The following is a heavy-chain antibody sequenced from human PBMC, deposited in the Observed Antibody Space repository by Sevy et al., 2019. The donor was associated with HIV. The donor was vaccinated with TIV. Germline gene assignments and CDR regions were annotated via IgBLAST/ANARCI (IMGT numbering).Heavy chain of an antibody. CDR3: ARDVRGEGIRPGDLDY. D-gene: IGHD3-10*02. Sequence: GGSLRLSCAASGFTFSDFGMQWVRQAPGKGLQWVAVIWNDGGNKYYADSVKGRFTTSRDNSSNTLYLQMNSLRAEDTAVYYSARDVRGEGIRPGDLDYWGQGTLVTVSS. V-gene: IGHV3-33*01. CDR2: IWNDGGNK. J-gene: IGHJ4*02. CDR1: GFTFSDFG.